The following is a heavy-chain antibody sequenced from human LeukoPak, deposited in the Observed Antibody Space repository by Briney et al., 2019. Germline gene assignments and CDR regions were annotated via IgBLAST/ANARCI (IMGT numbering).Heavy chain of an antibody. J-gene: IGHJ4*02. CDR2: IYYSGST. CDR1: GGSISNYY. CDR3: ARASYYYDSSGYIHPLYYFDY. D-gene: IGHD3-22*01. Sequence: SETLSLTCTVSGGSISNYYWSWIRQPPGKGLEWIGYIYYSGSTNYNPSLKSRVTISVDTSKNQFSLKLSSVTAADTAVYYCARASYYYDSSGYIHPLYYFDYWGQGTLVTVSS. V-gene: IGHV4-59*01.